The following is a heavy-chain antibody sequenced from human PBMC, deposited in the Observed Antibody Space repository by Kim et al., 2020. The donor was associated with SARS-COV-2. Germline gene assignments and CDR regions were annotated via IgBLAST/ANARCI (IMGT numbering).Heavy chain of an antibody. J-gene: IGHJ5*02. Sequence: ASVKVSCKASGYTFTGYYMHWVRQAPGQGLEWMGWINPNSGGTNYAQKFQGWVTMTRDTSISTAYMELSRLRSDDTAVYYCARGGYSYGFTNSDHGWFDPWGQGTLVTVSS. V-gene: IGHV1-2*04. CDR2: INPNSGGT. CDR1: GYTFTGYY. CDR3: ARGGYSYGFTNSDHGWFDP. D-gene: IGHD5-18*01.